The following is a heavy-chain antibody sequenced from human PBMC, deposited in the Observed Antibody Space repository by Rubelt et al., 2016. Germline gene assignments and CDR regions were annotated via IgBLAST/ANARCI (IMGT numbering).Heavy chain of an antibody. CDR1: GFTFSYNS. Sequence: DVRLVESGGGLVQPGGSLRLSCAGSGFTFSYNSMSWVRQPPGKGLEWVANIKGDGSEKYSVDSVKGRFTISRDNSKNTLYLQMHSLRVEGTALYYCARETAPYGGNSLGIDYWGKGTLVTVSS. V-gene: IGHV3-7*03. CDR2: IKGDGSEK. J-gene: IGHJ4*02. D-gene: IGHD4-23*01. CDR3: ARETAPYGGNSLGIDY.